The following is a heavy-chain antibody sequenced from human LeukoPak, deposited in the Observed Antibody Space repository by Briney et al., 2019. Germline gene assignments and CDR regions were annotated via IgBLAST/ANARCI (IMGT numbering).Heavy chain of an antibody. D-gene: IGHD4-17*01. CDR3: ARDPFYGDADFDY. V-gene: IGHV3-74*01. CDR1: GFTFSNYW. Sequence: PGGSLRLSCAASGFTFSNYWMHWVRQAPGKGLVWVSRIKSDGSSTTYADSVKGRFTISRDNAKNMVYLQMNSLRAEDMAVYYCARDPFYGDADFDYWGQGTLVTVSS. J-gene: IGHJ4*02. CDR2: IKSDGSST.